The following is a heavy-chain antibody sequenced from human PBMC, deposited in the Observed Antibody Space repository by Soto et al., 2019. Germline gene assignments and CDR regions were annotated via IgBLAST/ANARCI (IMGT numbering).Heavy chain of an antibody. J-gene: IGHJ4*02. Sequence: SETLSLTCTVSGGSISRGDYFWSWIRQPPGKGLEWIGYIYYSGSTYYNPSLKSRVTISVDTSKNQFSLKLSSVTAADTAVYYCARDRYGGFDYWGLGTLVTVSS. D-gene: IGHD3-9*01. CDR1: GGSISRGDYF. CDR3: ARDRYGGFDY. V-gene: IGHV4-30-4*01. CDR2: IYYSGST.